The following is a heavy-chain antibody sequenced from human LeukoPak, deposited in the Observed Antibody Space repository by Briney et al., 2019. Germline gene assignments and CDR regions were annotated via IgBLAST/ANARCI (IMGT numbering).Heavy chain of an antibody. J-gene: IGHJ4*02. Sequence: GGSLRLSCAASGFTFSSYAMHWVRQAPGKGLEYVSAISSNGGSTYYANSVKGRFTISRDNSKNTLYLQMGSLRAEDMAVYYCARCIAAAPDYWGQGTLVTVSS. CDR1: GFTFSSYA. D-gene: IGHD6-13*01. CDR2: ISSNGGST. CDR3: ARCIAAAPDY. V-gene: IGHV3-64*01.